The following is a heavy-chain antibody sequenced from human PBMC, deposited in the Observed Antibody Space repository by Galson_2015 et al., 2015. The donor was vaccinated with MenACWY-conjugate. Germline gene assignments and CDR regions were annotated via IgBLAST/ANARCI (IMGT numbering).Heavy chain of an antibody. D-gene: IGHD6-13*01. V-gene: IGHV3-23*01. CDR1: GFTFSGYA. CDR3: AKKFGSSSWFRGFGS. J-gene: IGHJ4*02. Sequence: SLRLSCAASGFTFSGYAMTWVRQAPGKGLEWVSVISGSGGTIYYAESVKGRFTISRDNSKNTLFLEMNSLRAEDTAVYYCAKKFGSSSWFRGFGSWGQGTLVTVSS. CDR2: ISGSGGTI.